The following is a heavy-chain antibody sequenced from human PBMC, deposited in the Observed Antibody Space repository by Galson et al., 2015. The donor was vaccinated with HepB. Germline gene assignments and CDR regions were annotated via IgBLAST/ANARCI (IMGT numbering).Heavy chain of an antibody. CDR2: INHSGST. CDR3: ARSDYDFWSDLTGRSYYYMDV. CDR1: GGSFSGYY. Sequence: LSLTCAVYGGSFSGYYWSWIRQPPGKGLEWIGEINHSGSTNYNPSLKSRVTMSVDTSKNQFSLKLSSVTAADTAVYYCARSDYDFWSDLTGRSYYYMDVWGKGTTVTVSS. J-gene: IGHJ6*03. D-gene: IGHD3-3*01. V-gene: IGHV4-34*01.